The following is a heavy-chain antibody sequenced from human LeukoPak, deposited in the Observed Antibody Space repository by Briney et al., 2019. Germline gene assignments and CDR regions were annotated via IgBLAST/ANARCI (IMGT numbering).Heavy chain of an antibody. CDR3: TGGSGWTSFDY. V-gene: IGHV3-72*01. J-gene: IGHJ4*02. D-gene: IGHD6-19*01. CDR2: IRNKANSYTT. CDR1: GFTFIDHY. Sequence: GGSLRLSCAASGFTFIDHYMDWVRQAPGKGLEWIGRIRNKANSYTTEYAASVKGRFTVSRDDSKNSLFLQMNSLESEDTAVYYCTGGSGWTSFDYWGQGTLVTVSS.